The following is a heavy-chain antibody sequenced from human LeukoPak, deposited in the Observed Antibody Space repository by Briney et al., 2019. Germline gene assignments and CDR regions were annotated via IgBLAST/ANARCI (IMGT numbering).Heavy chain of an antibody. Sequence: SETLSLTCTVSGGSISSYYWSWLRQPPGKGLEWIGYIYYSGSTNYNPSLTSRVTISVDTSKNQFSLKLISVTAADTAVYYCARSARVYCSCASSYSFDYWGQGTLVTVSS. V-gene: IGHV4-59*01. CDR2: IYYSGST. CDR1: GGSISSYY. CDR3: ARSARVYCSCASSYSFDY. D-gene: IGHD2-15*01. J-gene: IGHJ4*02.